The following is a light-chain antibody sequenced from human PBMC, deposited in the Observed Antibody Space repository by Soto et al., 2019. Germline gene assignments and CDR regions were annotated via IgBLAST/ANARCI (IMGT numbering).Light chain of an antibody. CDR1: NLGSKS. V-gene: IGLV3-21*02. CDR3: QVWVYNDDHPRVV. J-gene: IGLJ2*01. Sequence: SYELTQPPSVSVAPGQTARITCGGNNLGSKSVHWYQQKSGQAPVLVVYDDSDRPSGIPERFSGSDSENTATLTISRVEAGDEADYYCQVWVYNDDHPRVVFGVGTQLTVL. CDR2: DDS.